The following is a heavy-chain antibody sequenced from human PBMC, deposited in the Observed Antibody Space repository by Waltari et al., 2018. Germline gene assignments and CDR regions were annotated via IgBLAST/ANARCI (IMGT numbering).Heavy chain of an antibody. Sequence: QVQLVQSGAEVKKPGSSVRVSCKASGGSFNSYTISWVRQAPGQGLEWMGRIIPLLGTTAYAQKFQGRVTFTADEATSTAYMELTSLKSEDTALYYCARVSVSSGNFWGQGTLVTVSS. CDR3: ARVSVSSGNF. CDR1: GGSFNSYT. CDR2: IIPLLGTT. D-gene: IGHD1-7*01. V-gene: IGHV1-69*11. J-gene: IGHJ4*02.